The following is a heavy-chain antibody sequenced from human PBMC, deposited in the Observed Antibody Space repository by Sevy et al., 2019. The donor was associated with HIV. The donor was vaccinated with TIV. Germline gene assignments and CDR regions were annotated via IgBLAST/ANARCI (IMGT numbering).Heavy chain of an antibody. D-gene: IGHD6-19*01. Sequence: GGSLRLSCAASGFTFSSYAMHWVHQAPGKGLEWVAVISYDGSNKYYADSVKGRFTISRDNSKNTLYLQMNSLRAEDTAVYYCARAVMAGRHFDYWGQGTLVTVSS. J-gene: IGHJ4*02. CDR1: GFTFSSYA. V-gene: IGHV3-30-3*01. CDR2: ISYDGSNK. CDR3: ARAVMAGRHFDY.